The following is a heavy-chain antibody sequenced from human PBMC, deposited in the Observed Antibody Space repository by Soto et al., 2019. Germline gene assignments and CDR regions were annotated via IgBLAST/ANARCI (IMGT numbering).Heavy chain of an antibody. CDR3: AKVSDGATPGNGMDV. V-gene: IGHV3-30*18. CDR1: GFTFSSYG. CDR2: ISYDGSNK. Sequence: LRLSCAASGFTFSSYGMHWVRQAPGKGLEWVAVISYDGSNKYYADSVKGRFTISRDNSKNTLYLQMNSLRAEDTAVYYCAKVSDGATPGNGMDVWGQGTTVTVSS. D-gene: IGHD2-15*01. J-gene: IGHJ6*02.